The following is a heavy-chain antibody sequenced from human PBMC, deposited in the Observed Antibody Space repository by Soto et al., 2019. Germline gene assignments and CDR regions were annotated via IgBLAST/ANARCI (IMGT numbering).Heavy chain of an antibody. J-gene: IGHJ4*02. Sequence: SETLSLACSVSGDISDRNWWSWVRQPPGRGLEWIGEVSHSVTTNYNPSLNNRVTVSLDKSKNQFSLKVTSVSAADTAFYYCARRDDCSGGACWMNYFASWGQGILVTVSS. V-gene: IGHV4-4*02. CDR2: VSHSVTT. CDR3: ARRDDCSGGACWMNYFAS. D-gene: IGHD2-8*02. CDR1: GDISDRNW.